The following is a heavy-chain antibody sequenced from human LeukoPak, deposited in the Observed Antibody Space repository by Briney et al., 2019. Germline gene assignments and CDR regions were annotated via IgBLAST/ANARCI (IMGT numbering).Heavy chain of an antibody. CDR2: IYYSGST. Sequence: SETLSLTCTVSGGSISSSSYYWGWIRQPPGKGLEWIGSIYYSGSTYYNPSLKSRVTISVDTSKNQFSLKLSSVTAADTAVYYCARGGVGAPFDYWGQGTLVTVSS. D-gene: IGHD1-26*01. V-gene: IGHV4-39*07. CDR3: ARGGVGAPFDY. CDR1: GGSISSSSYY. J-gene: IGHJ4*02.